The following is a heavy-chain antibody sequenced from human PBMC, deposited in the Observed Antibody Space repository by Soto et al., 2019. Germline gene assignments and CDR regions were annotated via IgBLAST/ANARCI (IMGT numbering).Heavy chain of an antibody. CDR2: IIPILGIA. Sequence: QVQLVQSGAEVKKPGSSVKVSCKASGGTFSSYTISWVRQAPGQGLEWMGRIIPILGIANYAQKFQGRVTITADKSTSTVYMERSRLRSEDTAGYYCARAAAAPHRNYYYYYYMDVWGKGTTVTVSS. CDR1: GGTFSSYT. J-gene: IGHJ6*03. V-gene: IGHV1-69*02. CDR3: ARAAAAPHRNYYYYYYMDV. D-gene: IGHD6-25*01.